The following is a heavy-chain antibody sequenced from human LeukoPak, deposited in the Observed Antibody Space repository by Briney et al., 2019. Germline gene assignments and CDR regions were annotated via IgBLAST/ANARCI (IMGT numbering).Heavy chain of an antibody. D-gene: IGHD2-2*01. CDR1: GYTFTGYY. V-gene: IGHV1-2*02. J-gene: IGHJ6*03. CDR2: INPNSGGT. CDR3: ARDWVVVVPAVDYYYYYMDV. Sequence: ASVKVSCKASGYTFTGYYMHWVRQAPGQGLEWMGWINPNSGGTNYAQKFQGRVTMTRDTSISTAYMELSRLRSDDTAVYYCARDWVVVVPAVDYYYYYMDVWGKGTTVTVSS.